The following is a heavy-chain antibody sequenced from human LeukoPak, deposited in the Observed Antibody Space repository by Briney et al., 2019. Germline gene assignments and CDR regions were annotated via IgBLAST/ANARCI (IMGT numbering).Heavy chain of an antibody. CDR2: ISGYNGHT. Sequence: ASVKVSCKTSGYTFTSYAISWVRQAPGQGLEWMGWISGYNGHTYSAQKFQGRLTMTTDTSTSTADMELRGLTSDDTAVFYCERGFSANYYDYWGQGTLVTVSS. J-gene: IGHJ4*02. CDR1: GYTFTSYA. CDR3: ERGFSANYYDY. V-gene: IGHV1-18*01. D-gene: IGHD1-26*01.